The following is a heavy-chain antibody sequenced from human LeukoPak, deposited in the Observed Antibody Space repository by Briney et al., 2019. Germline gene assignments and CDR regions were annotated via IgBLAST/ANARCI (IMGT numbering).Heavy chain of an antibody. CDR2: INPNSGGT. D-gene: IGHD3-10*01. V-gene: IGHV1-2*06. CDR1: GYTFTGYY. Sequence: GASVKVSCKASGYTFTGYYMHWVRQAPGQGLEWMGRINPNSGGTNCAQKFQGRVTMTRDTSISTAYMELSRLRSDDTAVYYCARDLVYYGSGNRQDWGQGTLVTVSS. CDR3: ARDLVYYGSGNRQD. J-gene: IGHJ4*02.